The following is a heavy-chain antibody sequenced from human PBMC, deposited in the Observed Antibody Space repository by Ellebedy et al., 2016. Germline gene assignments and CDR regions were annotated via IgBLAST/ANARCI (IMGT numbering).Heavy chain of an antibody. J-gene: IGHJ6*02. CDR3: AREGLYYDILTGYPAYGMDV. Sequence: GESLKISXAASGFTVSSNYMSWVRQAPGKGLEWVSVIYSGGSTYYADSVKGRFTISRDNSKNTLYLQMNSLRAEDTAVYYCAREGLYYDILTGYPAYGMDVWGQGTTVTVSS. V-gene: IGHV3-53*01. CDR2: IYSGGST. D-gene: IGHD3-9*01. CDR1: GFTVSSNY.